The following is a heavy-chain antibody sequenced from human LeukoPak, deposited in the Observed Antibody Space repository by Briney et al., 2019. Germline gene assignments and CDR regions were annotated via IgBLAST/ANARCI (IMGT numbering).Heavy chain of an antibody. D-gene: IGHD1-26*01. Sequence: GGSLRLSCAASGFTFSSYAMHWVRQAPGKGLKYVSAISSNGGSTYYANSVKGRFTISRDNSKNTLYLQMGSLRAEDMAVYYCARDRGGSYFDYWGQGTLVTVSS. CDR3: ARDRGGSYFDY. CDR2: ISSNGGST. CDR1: GFTFSSYA. J-gene: IGHJ4*02. V-gene: IGHV3-64*01.